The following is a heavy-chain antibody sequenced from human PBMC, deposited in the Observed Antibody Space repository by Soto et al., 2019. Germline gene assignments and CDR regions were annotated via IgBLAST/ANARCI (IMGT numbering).Heavy chain of an antibody. CDR3: AKVRAYYGFWSGYSWTLDY. CDR2: ISGSGGST. Sequence: WGPLRHSYAAAWFTISSFAGSWVSQAPRKGLEWVSTISGSGGSTYYADSVKGRFTISRDNSKNTLYLQMNSLRAEDTAVYYCAKVRAYYGFWSGYSWTLDYWGQGTLGTVSS. D-gene: IGHD3-3*01. J-gene: IGHJ4*02. V-gene: IGHV3-23*01. CDR1: WFTISSFA.